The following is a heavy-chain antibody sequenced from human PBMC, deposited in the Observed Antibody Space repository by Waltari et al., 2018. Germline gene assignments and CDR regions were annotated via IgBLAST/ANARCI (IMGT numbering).Heavy chain of an antibody. CDR3: ARGYSSSSIFDP. D-gene: IGHD6-13*01. CDR1: GYSISSGYY. CDR2: IYHSGST. J-gene: IGHJ5*02. V-gene: IGHV4-38-2*02. Sequence: QVQLQESGPGLAKPSETLSLTCTVSGYSISSGYYWGWIRQPPGKGLEWIGSIYHSGSTYYNPSLKSRVTISVDTSKNQFSLKLSSVTAADTAVYYCARGYSSSSIFDPWGQGTLVTVSS.